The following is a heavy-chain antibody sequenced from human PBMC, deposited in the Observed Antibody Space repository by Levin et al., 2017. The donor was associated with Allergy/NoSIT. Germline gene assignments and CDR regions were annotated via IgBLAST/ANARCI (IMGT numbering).Heavy chain of an antibody. CDR2: ISVYNGDV. CDR3: SRRQPSAGVYLSYLDT. Sequence: ASVKVSCKTSGYTFTSFGVSWVRQAPGQGLEWMGWISVYNGDVRYAQNFQGRVTLTTDPSTSTAYMELRSLRSDDTAVYCCSRRQPSAGVYLSYLDTWGQGTLVSVSS. V-gene: IGHV1-18*01. D-gene: IGHD5/OR15-5a*01. CDR1: GYTFTSFG. J-gene: IGHJ4*02.